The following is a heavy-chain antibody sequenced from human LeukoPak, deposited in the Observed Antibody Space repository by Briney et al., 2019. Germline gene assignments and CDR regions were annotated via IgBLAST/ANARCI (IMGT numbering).Heavy chain of an antibody. V-gene: IGHV1-2*02. D-gene: IGHD2-21*01. CDR1: VYIFTGYY. Sequence: ASVKVSCKASVYIFTGYYMHWVRQAPGQGLELRGWINLNIGGTNYAQNFQGRVTLTRGTSINTAYMELSRLKSDDKAVYYCASWADRNAPVAVFDYWGQGTLVAVSS. CDR2: INLNIGGT. CDR3: ASWADRNAPVAVFDY. J-gene: IGHJ4*02.